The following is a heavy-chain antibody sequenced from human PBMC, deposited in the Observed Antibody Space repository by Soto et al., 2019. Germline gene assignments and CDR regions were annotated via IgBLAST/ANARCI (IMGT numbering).Heavy chain of an antibody. V-gene: IGHV3-7*03. Sequence: PGGSLRLSCAASGFTFSTYWMSWVRQAPGKGLEWVADIRGDGNDIRYVDSVKGRFTISRDNAKNSLYLEMNSLRAEDTAVYYCARAKGGQWLQRVYYFDYWGQGTLVTVSS. J-gene: IGHJ4*02. D-gene: IGHD6-19*01. CDR3: ARAKGGQWLQRVYYFDY. CDR1: GFTFSTYW. CDR2: IRGDGNDI.